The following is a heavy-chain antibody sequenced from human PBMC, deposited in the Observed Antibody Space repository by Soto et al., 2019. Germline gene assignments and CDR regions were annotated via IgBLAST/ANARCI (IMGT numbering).Heavy chain of an antibody. CDR2: SIPIFGTA. CDR1: GGTFNNYP. CDR3: ARGRGYSGDDHYYYFDMDV. J-gene: IGHJ6*02. V-gene: IGHV1-69*13. D-gene: IGHD5-12*01. Sequence: GASVKVSCKASGGTFNNYPITWVRQAPGEGLEWMGGSIPIFGTANYAQKFQGRVTISADESTSTAYMELSSLRSEDTAVYYCARGRGYSGDDHYYYFDMDVWGQGTTVTVSS.